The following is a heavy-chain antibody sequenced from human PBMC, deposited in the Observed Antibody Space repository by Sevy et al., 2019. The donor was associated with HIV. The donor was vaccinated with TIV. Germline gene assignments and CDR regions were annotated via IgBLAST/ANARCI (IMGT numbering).Heavy chain of an antibody. D-gene: IGHD3-16*01. J-gene: IGHJ4*02. CDR1: GFTFSGYA. V-gene: IGHV3-23*01. Sequence: GGSLRLSCSASGFTFSGYAMSWVRRAPGKGLEWVSTISGSGDSTFYSDSVKGRFTISRDNSKNTLYLQMNSLRAEDTAVYYCAKPRGSFYFDYWGQGTLVTVSS. CDR2: ISGSGDST. CDR3: AKPRGSFYFDY.